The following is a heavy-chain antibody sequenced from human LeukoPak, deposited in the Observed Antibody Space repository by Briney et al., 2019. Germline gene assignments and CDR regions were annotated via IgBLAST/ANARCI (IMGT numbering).Heavy chain of an antibody. CDR1: GFTFSSYG. CDR2: ISWNSVNI. V-gene: IGHV3-9*01. D-gene: IGHD5-24*01. CDR3: VKDRGLRNQWLQVTYDS. Sequence: PGGSLRLSCAASGFTFSSYGMHWVRQAPGKGLEWVSGISWNSVNIGYEDSVKGRFTISRDNAKNSLYLQMNSLRPEDTALYYCVKDRGLRNQWLQVTYDSWGQGTLVTVSS. J-gene: IGHJ4*02.